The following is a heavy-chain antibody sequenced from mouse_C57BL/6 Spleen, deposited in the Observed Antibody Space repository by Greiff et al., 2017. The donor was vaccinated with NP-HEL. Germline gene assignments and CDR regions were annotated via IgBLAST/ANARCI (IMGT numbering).Heavy chain of an antibody. CDR2: ISDGGSYT. V-gene: IGHV5-4*01. J-gene: IGHJ4*01. D-gene: IGHD1-1*02. Sequence: EVKLMESGGGLVKPGGSLKLSCAASGFTFSSYAMSWVRQTPEKRLEWVATISDGGSYTYYPDNVKGRFTISRYNAKNNLYLQMSHLKSEDTAMYYCARDLWSYAMDYWGQGTSVTVSS. CDR1: GFTFSSYA. CDR3: ARDLWSYAMDY.